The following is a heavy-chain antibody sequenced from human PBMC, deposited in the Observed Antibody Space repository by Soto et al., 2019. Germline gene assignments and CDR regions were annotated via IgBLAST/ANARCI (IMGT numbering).Heavy chain of an antibody. D-gene: IGHD1-20*01. Sequence: PGESLKISCKGSGNSFTSYWIGWVRQMPGKGLEWMGMIYPGDSDTRYSPSFQGQVTISADRSISTAYLQWSSLEASDTAMYYCARHSITGSPFHGMDFSGQGTTVSGSS. J-gene: IGHJ6*02. V-gene: IGHV5-51*01. CDR2: IYPGDSDT. CDR3: ARHSITGSPFHGMDF. CDR1: GNSFTSYW.